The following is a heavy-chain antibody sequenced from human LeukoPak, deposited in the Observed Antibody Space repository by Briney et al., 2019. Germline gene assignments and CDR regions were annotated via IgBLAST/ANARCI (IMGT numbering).Heavy chain of an antibody. CDR3: APEGETGDRDGYFDF. D-gene: IGHD2-21*02. V-gene: IGHV3-30*02. CDR1: GFIFTNYA. J-gene: IGHJ4*02. CDR2: IRYDGSLK. Sequence: GGSLRLSCAASGFIFTNYAMRWVRQAPGKGLEWVAFIRYDGSLKYYLDSVKGRFTISRDNSKNTLYLQMDSLRPEDTAVYYCAPEGETGDRDGYFDFWGQGTLVTVSS.